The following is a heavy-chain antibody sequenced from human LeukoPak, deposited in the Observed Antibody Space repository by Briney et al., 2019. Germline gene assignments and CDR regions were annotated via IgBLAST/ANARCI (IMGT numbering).Heavy chain of an antibody. J-gene: IGHJ4*02. CDR3: AREPGRGYFDY. CDR1: GGSVSSGSYY. V-gene: IGHV4-61*01. Sequence: PSETLSLTCTVPGGSVSSGSYYWSWIRQPPGKGREWIGYIYYRGSTNYNPSLKRRVTISVDTSKNQFSLKLSSVTAADTAVYYCAREPGRGYFDYWGQGTLVTVSS. CDR2: IYYRGST. D-gene: IGHD3-10*01.